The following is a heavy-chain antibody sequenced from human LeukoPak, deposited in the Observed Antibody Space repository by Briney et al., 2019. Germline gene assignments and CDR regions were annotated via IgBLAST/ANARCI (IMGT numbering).Heavy chain of an antibody. Sequence: PGESLKISCKGSGYSFTSYWIAWVRQMPGKGLEWMGIVNPADSATRYSPSFQGQVTISVDKSISTAYLQWSSLQASDTAMYYCATVPRIPAVGNTEYFQYWGQGTLVTVSS. CDR2: VNPADSAT. D-gene: IGHD6-13*01. CDR1: GYSFTSYW. CDR3: ATVPRIPAVGNTEYFQY. V-gene: IGHV5-51*01. J-gene: IGHJ1*01.